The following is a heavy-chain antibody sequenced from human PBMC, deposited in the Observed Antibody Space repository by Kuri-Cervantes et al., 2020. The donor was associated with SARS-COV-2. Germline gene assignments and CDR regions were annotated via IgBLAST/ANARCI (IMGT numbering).Heavy chain of an antibody. D-gene: IGHD2-21*01. V-gene: IGHV3-30-3*01. CDR3: AKTPIVVVIAITYYFDY. CDR2: ISYDGSNK. Sequence: GESLKISCAASGFTFSSYAMHWVRQAPGKGLEWVAVISYDGSNKYYADSVKGRFTISRDNSKNTLYLQMNSLRAEDTAVYYCAKTPIVVVIAITYYFDYWGQGTLVTVSS. CDR1: GFTFSSYA. J-gene: IGHJ4*02.